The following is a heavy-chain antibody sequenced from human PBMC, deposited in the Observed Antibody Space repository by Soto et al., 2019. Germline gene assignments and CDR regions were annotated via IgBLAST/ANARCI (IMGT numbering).Heavy chain of an antibody. CDR3: ARSCGGGSYQNDGMDV. J-gene: IGHJ6*02. CDR2: IIPIFGTA. CDR1: GGTFSSYA. D-gene: IGHD2-15*01. V-gene: IGHV1-69*01. Sequence: QVQLVQSGAEVKKPGSSVKVSCKASGGTFSSYAISWVRQAPGQGLEWMGGIIPIFGTANYAQKFQGRVTITADESTSTAYMELSSLISEETAVDYCARSCGGGSYQNDGMDVWGQGTTVTVSS.